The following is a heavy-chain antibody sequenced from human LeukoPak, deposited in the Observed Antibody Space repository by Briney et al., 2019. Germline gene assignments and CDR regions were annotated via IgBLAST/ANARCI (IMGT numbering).Heavy chain of an antibody. J-gene: IGHJ5*02. CDR2: IYPDDSET. D-gene: IGHD1/OR15-1a*01. V-gene: IGHV5-51*01. CDR3: ARFSGTSLAKNGFDP. CDR1: GYSFFGYS. Sequence: GESLNISCKGSGYSFFGYSIGWVRQMPDKGLEWMGIIYPDDSETRYSPAFQGQVTISADKSMSTAYLQWSSLKASDTAMHYCARFSGTSLAKNGFDPWGQGTLVTVSS.